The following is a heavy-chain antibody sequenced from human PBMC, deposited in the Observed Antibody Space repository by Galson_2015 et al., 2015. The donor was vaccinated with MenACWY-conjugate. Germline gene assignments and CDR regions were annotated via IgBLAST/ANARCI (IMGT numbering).Heavy chain of an antibody. Sequence: SLRLSCGASGLTFSHYWRHWARQGGGGGLGWVSRISTDGSVSNYADFMTGRFTPSRKNAKNTLYLQMNSLRGDDTAVYYCTRGKDYYGRFDPWGQGTLVTVFS. V-gene: IGHV3-74*01. CDR2: ISTDGSVS. CDR3: TRGKDYYGRFDP. CDR1: GLTFSHYW. D-gene: IGHD3-22*01. J-gene: IGHJ5*02.